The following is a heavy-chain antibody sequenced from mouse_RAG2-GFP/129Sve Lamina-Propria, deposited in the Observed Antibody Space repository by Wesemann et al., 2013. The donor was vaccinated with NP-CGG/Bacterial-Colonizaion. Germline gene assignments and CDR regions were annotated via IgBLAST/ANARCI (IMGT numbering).Heavy chain of an antibody. Sequence: GASVKLSCKASGYTFTSYWMHWVKQRPGQGLEWIGRIHPSDSDTNYNQKFKGKATLTVDKSSSTAYMQLSSLTSEDSAVYYCARGSGLGRYFDVWGTGTTVTVSS. J-gene: IGHJ1*03. CDR2: IHPSDSDT. D-gene: IGHD4-1*01. V-gene: IGHV1-74*01. CDR1: GYTFTSYW. CDR3: ARGSGLGRYFDV.